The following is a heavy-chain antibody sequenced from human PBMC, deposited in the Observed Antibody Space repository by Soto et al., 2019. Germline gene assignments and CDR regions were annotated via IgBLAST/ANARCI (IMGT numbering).Heavy chain of an antibody. J-gene: IGHJ3*02. CDR3: ARRYGSAFDI. D-gene: IGHD3-10*01. CDR1: GYSISSSNW. CDR2: IYYSGTT. V-gene: IGHV4-28*01. Sequence: PSETLSLTCAVSGYSISSSNWWGWIRQPPGKGLEWIGYIYYSGTTYYNPSLKSRVTMSVDTSKNQFSLKLSSVTAADTAVYYCARRYGSAFDIWGQGTMVTVSS.